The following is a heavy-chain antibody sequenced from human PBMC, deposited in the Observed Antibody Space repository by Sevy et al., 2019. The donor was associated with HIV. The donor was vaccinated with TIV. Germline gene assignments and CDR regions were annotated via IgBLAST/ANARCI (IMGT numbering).Heavy chain of an antibody. J-gene: IGHJ3*02. CDR2: ISGDTYYT. CDR1: GITFSTSV. D-gene: IGHD2-2*01. CDR3: TGASLLGYCSTTSCYYAFDI. V-gene: IGHV3-21*01. Sequence: GGSLRLSCNASGITFSTSVMNWVRQSPDRGLEWVSSISGDTYYTHYADSMRGRFIVSRDNAKNSLVLEMNSLTVEDTAVYYCTGASLLGYCSTTSCYYAFDIWGPGTVVTVSS.